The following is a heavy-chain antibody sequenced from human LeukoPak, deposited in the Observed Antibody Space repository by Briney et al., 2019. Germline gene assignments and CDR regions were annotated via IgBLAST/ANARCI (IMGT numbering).Heavy chain of an antibody. CDR2: ISSSSSTI. J-gene: IGHJ4*02. V-gene: IGHV3-48*04. Sequence: PGGSLRLSCAASGFTFSSYSMNWVRQAPGKGLEWVSYISSSSSTIYYADSVKGRFTISRDNAKNSLSLQMNGLRAEDTAVYYCARARGMDDYGDFRIKWGQGTLVTVSS. CDR1: GFTFSSYS. D-gene: IGHD4-17*01. CDR3: ARARGMDDYGDFRIK.